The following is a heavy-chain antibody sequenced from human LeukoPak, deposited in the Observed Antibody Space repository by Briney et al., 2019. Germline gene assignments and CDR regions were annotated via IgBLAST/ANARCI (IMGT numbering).Heavy chain of an antibody. V-gene: IGHV3-33*01. J-gene: IGHJ5*02. CDR3: ARERITMVRGVIGRFDP. CDR2: IWYDGSNK. Sequence: GGSLRLSCAASGFTFSSYGMHWVRQAPAKGLEGGAVIWYDGSNKYYAESVKGRFTISRDNSKNTLYLQMNTLRAEDTAVYYCARERITMVRGVIGRFDPWGQGNLVTVSS. D-gene: IGHD3-10*01. CDR1: GFTFSSYG.